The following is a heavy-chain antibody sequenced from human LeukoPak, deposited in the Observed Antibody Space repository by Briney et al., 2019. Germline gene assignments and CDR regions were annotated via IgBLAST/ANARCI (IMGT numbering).Heavy chain of an antibody. D-gene: IGHD1-26*01. CDR2: IYSGGST. CDR1: GFTVSSNY. CDR3: ARGGSYLSAFDI. V-gene: IGHV3-53*01. Sequence: AGGSLRLSCAASGFTVSSNYMSWVRQAPGKGLEWVSIIYSGGSTFYADSVKGRFTISRDNSKNTLYPQMSSLRAEDTAVYYCARGGSYLSAFDIWGQGTMVTVSS. J-gene: IGHJ3*02.